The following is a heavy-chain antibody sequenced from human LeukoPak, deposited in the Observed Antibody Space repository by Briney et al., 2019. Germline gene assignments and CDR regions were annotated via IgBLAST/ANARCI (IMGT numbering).Heavy chain of an antibody. CDR1: GGSISSYY. CDR3: ARLYRNKFDY. Sequence: SETLSLTCTVSGGSISSYYWSWIRQPPGKGLEWIGYIYTSGSTNYNPSLNSRVTISVDTSKNQFSLKLSSVTAADTAVYYCARLYRNKFDYWGQGTLVTVSS. CDR2: IYTSGST. J-gene: IGHJ4*02. V-gene: IGHV4-4*09. D-gene: IGHD1-14*01.